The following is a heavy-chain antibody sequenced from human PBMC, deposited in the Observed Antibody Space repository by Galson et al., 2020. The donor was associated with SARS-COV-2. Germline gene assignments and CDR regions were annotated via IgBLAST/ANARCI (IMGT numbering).Heavy chain of an antibody. CDR2: IYYSGST. V-gene: IGHV4-39*07. CDR3: ARVTDLLGYRSGSTYYHYRMDV. CDR1: GGSISSSSYY. Sequence: LETLSLTCTVSGGSISSSSYYWGWIRQPPGKGLEWIGSIYYSGSTYYNPSLKSRVTISVDTSKNQFSLKLSSVTAADTAVYYCARVTDLLGYRSGSTYYHYRMDVWSQGTTVNVSS. J-gene: IGHJ6*02. D-gene: IGHD3-10*01.